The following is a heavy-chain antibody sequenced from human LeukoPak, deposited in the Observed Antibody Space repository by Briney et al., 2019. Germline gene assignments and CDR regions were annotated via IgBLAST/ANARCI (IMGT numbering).Heavy chain of an antibody. V-gene: IGHV4-61*08. CDR3: ARELWFGELPYFDY. Sequence: SETLSLTCTVSGVSISSGGYYWSWIRQPPGKGLEGIGYIYYSGSTNYNPSLKSRVTISVDTSKNQFSLKLSSVTAADTAVYYCARELWFGELPYFDYWGQGTLVTVSS. CDR1: GVSISSGGYY. J-gene: IGHJ4*02. D-gene: IGHD3-10*01. CDR2: IYYSGST.